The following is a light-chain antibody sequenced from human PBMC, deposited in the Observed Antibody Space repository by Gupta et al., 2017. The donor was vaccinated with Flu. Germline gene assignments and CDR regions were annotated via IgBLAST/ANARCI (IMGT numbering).Light chain of an antibody. V-gene: IGLV2-23*03. CDR2: DGS. J-gene: IGLJ3*02. CDR1: SSDVGGYNL. CDR3: GSYEDSRTFYCV. Sequence: QSALTQPASVSGSPGQSITISCTGTSSDVGGYNLVSWYQQHPGKAPKLMIYDGSKRPSGVSKRFSGSKSGNTASLTITGLQAEEEADYYCGSYEDSRTFYCVFGGGTKLTVL.